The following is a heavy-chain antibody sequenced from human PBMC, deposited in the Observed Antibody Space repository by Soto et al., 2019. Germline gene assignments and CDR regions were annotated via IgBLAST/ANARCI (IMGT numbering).Heavy chain of an antibody. CDR1: GFRFSDYG. Sequence: QVHLVESGGGVVQPGTSLRLSCTAPGFRFSDYGMDWVRQAPGKGLEWVSRVLYDGSKKYYADSVKGRFTISRDNPRNTLYLQMDSLRADDTAVYYCVKDLALMGDYWGQGTPVTVSS. CDR2: VLYDGSKK. CDR3: VKDLALMGDY. J-gene: IGHJ4*02. D-gene: IGHD3-16*01. V-gene: IGHV3-30*18.